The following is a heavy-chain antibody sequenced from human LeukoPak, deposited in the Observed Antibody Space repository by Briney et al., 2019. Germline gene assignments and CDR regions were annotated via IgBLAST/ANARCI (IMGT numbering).Heavy chain of an antibody. CDR1: GGSISSYY. V-gene: IGHV4-59*08. CDR2: IYYSGST. CDR3: ARLRREGYKGDAFDI. Sequence: SETLSLTCTVSGGSISSYYWSWIRQPPGKGLEWIGYIYYSGSTNYNPSLKSRVTISVDTSKNQFSLKLSSVTAADTAVYYCARLRREGYKGDAFDIWGQGTMVTVSS. J-gene: IGHJ3*02. D-gene: IGHD5-24*01.